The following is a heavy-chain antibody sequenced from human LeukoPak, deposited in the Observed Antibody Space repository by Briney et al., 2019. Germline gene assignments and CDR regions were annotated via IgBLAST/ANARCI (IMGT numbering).Heavy chain of an antibody. CDR2: ISGSGGST. J-gene: IGHJ4*02. Sequence: GGSLRLSCAASGFTFSSYAMSWVRQAPGKGLEWVSVISGSGGSTYYADSVKGRFTISRDNSKNTLYLQMNSLRAEDTAVYYCARSQSGDGYNYDYWGQGTLVTVSS. CDR3: ARSQSGDGYNYDY. D-gene: IGHD5-24*01. V-gene: IGHV3-23*01. CDR1: GFTFSSYA.